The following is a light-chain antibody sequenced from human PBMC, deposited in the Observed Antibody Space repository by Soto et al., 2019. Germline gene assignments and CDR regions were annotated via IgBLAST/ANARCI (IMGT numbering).Light chain of an antibody. CDR3: SSYAGSNTVI. CDR1: SSDVGGYSY. J-gene: IGLJ2*01. Sequence: QSALTQPPSASASPGQSVTISCTGTSSDVGGYSYVSWYQQHPGKAPKLMIYEVSKRPSGVPDRFSGSKSGNTASLTVSGLQADDEADYYCSSYAGSNTVIFGGGTKVTVL. V-gene: IGLV2-8*01. CDR2: EVS.